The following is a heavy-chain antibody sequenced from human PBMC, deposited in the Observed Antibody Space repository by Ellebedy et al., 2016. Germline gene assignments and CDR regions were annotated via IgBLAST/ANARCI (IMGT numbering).Heavy chain of an antibody. CDR2: ISAYNGNT. V-gene: IGHV1-18*01. Sequence: ASVKVSCXASGYTFTSYGISWVRQAPGQGLEWMGWISAYNGNTNSAQKLQGRVTMTTDTSTSTTYMELRSLRSDDTALYYCARVRYCSSISCGPFDYWGQGTLVTVSS. CDR1: GYTFTSYG. J-gene: IGHJ4*02. D-gene: IGHD2-2*01. CDR3: ARVRYCSSISCGPFDY.